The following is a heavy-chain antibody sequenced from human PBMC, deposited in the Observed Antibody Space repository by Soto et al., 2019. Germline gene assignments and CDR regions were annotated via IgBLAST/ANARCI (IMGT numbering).Heavy chain of an antibody. CDR3: TLDQYNRNDAPRYYYYGMDV. V-gene: IGHV3-73*01. J-gene: IGHJ6*02. CDR2: IRSKANSYVN. D-gene: IGHD1-20*01. Sequence: GGSLRLSCAASGFTFSGSAMHWVRQASGKGLEWVGRIRSKANSYVNAYSASVKGRFPSSNEDSKNTAYLKMNSLKTEDTAVYYCTLDQYNRNDAPRYYYYGMDVWGQGTTVTVSS. CDR1: GFTFSGSA.